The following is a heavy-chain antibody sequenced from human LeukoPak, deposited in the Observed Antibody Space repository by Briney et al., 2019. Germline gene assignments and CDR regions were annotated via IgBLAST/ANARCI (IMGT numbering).Heavy chain of an antibody. CDR3: ARAGRSSGWYDYFDY. CDR1: GYTFTSYY. J-gene: IGHJ4*02. V-gene: IGHV1-46*01. D-gene: IGHD6-19*01. CDR2: TNPSGGST. Sequence: ASVKVSCKASGYTFTSYYMHWVRQAPGQGLEWMGVTNPSGGSTSYAQKFQGRVTMTRDTSTSTVYMELSSLRSEDTAVYYCARAGRSSGWYDYFDYWGQGTLVTVSS.